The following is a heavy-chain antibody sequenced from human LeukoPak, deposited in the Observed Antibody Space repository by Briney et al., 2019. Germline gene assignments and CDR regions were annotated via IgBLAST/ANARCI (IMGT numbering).Heavy chain of an antibody. V-gene: IGHV4-39*07. CDR3: ARGALGVMVRGVILFDY. CDR1: GGSISSSSYY. CDR2: IYYSGST. D-gene: IGHD3-10*01. Sequence: SETLSLTCTVSGGSISSSSYYWGWIRQPPGKGLEWIGSIYYSGSTYYNPSLKSRVTISVDTSKNQFSLKLSSVTAADTAVYYCARGALGVMVRGVILFDYWGQGTLVTVSS. J-gene: IGHJ4*02.